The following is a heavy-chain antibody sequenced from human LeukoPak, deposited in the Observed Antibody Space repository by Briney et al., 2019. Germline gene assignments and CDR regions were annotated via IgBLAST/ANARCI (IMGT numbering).Heavy chain of an antibody. CDR1: RFTFSTYW. V-gene: IGHV3-74*01. CDR3: ARDFAEMALDY. CDR2: INGDGSSA. D-gene: IGHD5-24*01. Sequence: GGSLRLSCAASRFTFSTYWMHWVRQAPGKGLVRVSRINGDGSSAIYADSVKGRFTISRDNAKNTLYLQMNSLRDEDTAVYYCARDFAEMALDYWGQGTLVTVSS. J-gene: IGHJ4*02.